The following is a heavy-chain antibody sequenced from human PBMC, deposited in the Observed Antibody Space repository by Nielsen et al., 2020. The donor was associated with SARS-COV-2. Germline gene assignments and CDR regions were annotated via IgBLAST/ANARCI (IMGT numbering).Heavy chain of an antibody. CDR2: INDSGTT. J-gene: IGHJ3*02. CDR1: GGSISRYY. Sequence: SETLSLTCTVSGGSISRYYWSWIRQPPGKGLEWIGYINDSGTTNYSPSLKSRVSISLDTSKNQFSLNLSSVTAADTAVYFCARDYYGDYLDGFDIWGQGTVVAVSS. CDR3: ARDYYGDYLDGFDI. D-gene: IGHD4-17*01. V-gene: IGHV4-59*01.